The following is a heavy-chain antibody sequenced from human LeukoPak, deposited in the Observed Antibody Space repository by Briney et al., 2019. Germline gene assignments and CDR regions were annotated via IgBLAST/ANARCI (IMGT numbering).Heavy chain of an antibody. Sequence: GGSLRLSCAASGFTFSSYAMNWVRQAPGKGLEWVAVISYDGSNKYYADSVKGRFTISRDNSKNTLYLQMNSLRAEDTAVYYCAREELRHYYYYGMDVWGQGTTVTVSS. D-gene: IGHD1-7*01. V-gene: IGHV3-30*04. J-gene: IGHJ6*02. CDR3: AREELRHYYYYGMDV. CDR1: GFTFSSYA. CDR2: ISYDGSNK.